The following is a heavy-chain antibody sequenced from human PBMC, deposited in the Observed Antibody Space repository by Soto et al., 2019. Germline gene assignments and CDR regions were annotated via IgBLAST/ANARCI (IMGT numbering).Heavy chain of an antibody. CDR2: IYYSGST. CDR3: ARHHDS. V-gene: IGHV4-59*08. J-gene: IGHJ4*02. CDR1: GGSISSYY. Sequence: QVQLQESGPGRVKHSETLCLTCTVSGGSISSYYWSWIRQPPGKGLEWIGYIYYSGSTNYNPSLKSRVTISVDTSKNQFSLKLSSVTAADTAVYYCARHHDSWGQGTLVTVSS.